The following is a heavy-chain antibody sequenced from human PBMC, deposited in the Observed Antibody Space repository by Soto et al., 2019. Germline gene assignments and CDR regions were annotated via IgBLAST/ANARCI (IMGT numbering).Heavy chain of an antibody. V-gene: IGHV3-30-3*02. J-gene: IGHJ4*02. Sequence: QVQLVESGGGVVQPGRSLRLSCAASGFTFSSYAMHWVRQAPGKGLEWVAVISYDGRNKYNADSVKGRFTISRENSKTTLYLQMNSLRAEDTAVYYCAKLAEWGQGTLVTVSS. CDR1: GFTFSSYA. CDR2: ISYDGRNK. CDR3: AKLAE.